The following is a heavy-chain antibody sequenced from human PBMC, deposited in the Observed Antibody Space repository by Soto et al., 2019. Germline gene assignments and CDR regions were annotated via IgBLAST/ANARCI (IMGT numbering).Heavy chain of an antibody. D-gene: IGHD3-3*01. J-gene: IGHJ6*02. CDR3: ARKTITIFGVVRYYYYGMDV. Sequence: ASVKVSCKASGGTFSSYAISWVRQAPGQGLEWMGGIIPIFGTANYAQKFQGRVTITADESTSTAYMELSSLRSEDTAVYYCARKTITIFGVVRYYYYGMDVWGQGTTVTVSS. V-gene: IGHV1-69*13. CDR1: GGTFSSYA. CDR2: IIPIFGTA.